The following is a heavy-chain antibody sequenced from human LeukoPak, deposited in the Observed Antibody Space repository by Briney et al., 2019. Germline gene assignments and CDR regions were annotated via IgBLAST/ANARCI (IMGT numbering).Heavy chain of an antibody. J-gene: IGHJ4*02. Sequence: GGSLRLSCAVSGFNFSTYNMNWVRQAPGKGLEWVSYISTSSRTIYYADSVKGRFTISRDNAKNSLYRQMNSLRAEDTAVYYCARDGYDFWSDYPTTLDYWGQGTLVTVSS. CDR3: ARDGYDFWSDYPTTLDY. D-gene: IGHD3-3*01. CDR2: ISTSSRTI. CDR1: GFNFSTYN. V-gene: IGHV3-48*01.